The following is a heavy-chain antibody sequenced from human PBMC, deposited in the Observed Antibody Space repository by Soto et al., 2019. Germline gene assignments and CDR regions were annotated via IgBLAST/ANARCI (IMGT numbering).Heavy chain of an antibody. V-gene: IGHV4-30-4*01. CDR1: GGSMSSGDDF. CDR3: ARDRAKWKDYYYYGMDV. CDR2: IYYSGST. Sequence: SETLPLTYNVSGGSMSSGDDFWTWIRKPPGKGLEWIGYIYYSGSTYYNPSLKSRLTMSVDTSKNQFSLKLSSVTAADTAVYYCARDRAKWKDYYYYGMDVWGQGTTVTVSS. J-gene: IGHJ6*02. D-gene: IGHD1-20*01.